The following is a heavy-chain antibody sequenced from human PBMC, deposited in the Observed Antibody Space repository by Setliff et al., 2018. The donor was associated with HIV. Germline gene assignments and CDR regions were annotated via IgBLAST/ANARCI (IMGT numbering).Heavy chain of an antibody. Sequence: ASVKVSCKASGYTFTGYYMHWVRQAPGQGLEWMGRINPNSGGTNYAQKFQGRVTMTRDTSISTAYMELSRLRSDDTAVYYCARPSFCSSSWKNDAFDIWGQGTMVTVSS. V-gene: IGHV1-2*06. J-gene: IGHJ3*02. CDR3: ARPSFCSSSWKNDAFDI. D-gene: IGHD6-13*01. CDR2: INPNSGGT. CDR1: GYTFTGYY.